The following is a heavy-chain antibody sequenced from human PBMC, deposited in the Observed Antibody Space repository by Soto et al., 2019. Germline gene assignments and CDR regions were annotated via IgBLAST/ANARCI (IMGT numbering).Heavy chain of an antibody. CDR2: IYPGDSDT. J-gene: IGHJ5*02. V-gene: IGHV5-51*01. CDR3: ARHGYCSGGSYYSHNWFDP. Sequence: GESLKISCKGSGYSFTSYWIGWVRQMPGKGLEWMGIIYPGDSDTRYSPSFQGQVTISADKSISTAYLQWSSLKASDTAMYYCARHGYCSGGSYYSHNWFDPWGQGTLVTVSS. CDR1: GYSFTSYW. D-gene: IGHD2-15*01.